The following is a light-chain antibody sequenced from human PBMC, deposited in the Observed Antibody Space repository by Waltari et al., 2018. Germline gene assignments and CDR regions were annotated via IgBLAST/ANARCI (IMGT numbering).Light chain of an antibody. V-gene: IGLV2-14*03. Sequence: QSALTQPASVSASPGPSVTISCTGTSRAVGSYNHVYWYQQHPGQPPKLMIYDVSNRPSGVSNRFSGSKSGNTASLTISGLQAEDEADYYCSSYTSSSTVIFGGGTNLTVL. CDR1: SRAVGSYNH. CDR3: SSYTSSSTVI. J-gene: IGLJ2*01. CDR2: DVS.